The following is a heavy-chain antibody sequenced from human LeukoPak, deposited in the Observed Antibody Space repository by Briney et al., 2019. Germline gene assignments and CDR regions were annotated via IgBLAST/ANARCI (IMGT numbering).Heavy chain of an antibody. V-gene: IGHV4-39*01. CDR1: GGSISSSSYY. Sequence: PSAALSLTCTVSGGSISSSSYYWGWIRQPPGMGLEWIGCIYYSGSSYYNPSLKSLFTISVDTSKNQFSLKLRSVTAADTAVYYCARNRAVRYYDSSGYSSYRDWYFDLWGRRTLVTVSS. CDR3: ARNRAVRYYDSSGYSSYRDWYFDL. CDR2: IYYSGSS. J-gene: IGHJ2*01. D-gene: IGHD3-22*01.